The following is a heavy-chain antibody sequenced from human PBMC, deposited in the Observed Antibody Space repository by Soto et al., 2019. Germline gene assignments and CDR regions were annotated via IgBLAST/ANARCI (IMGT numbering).Heavy chain of an antibody. J-gene: IGHJ6*02. CDR3: AREGVPSLDGYYYGMDV. D-gene: IGHD3-16*02. Sequence: VASVKVSCKASGGTFSSYAISWVRQAPGQGLEWMGGIIPIFGTANYAQKFQGRVTITADESTSTAYMELSSLRSEDTAVYYCAREGVPSLDGYYYGMDVWGQGTTVTVSS. CDR2: IIPIFGTA. CDR1: GGTFSSYA. V-gene: IGHV1-69*13.